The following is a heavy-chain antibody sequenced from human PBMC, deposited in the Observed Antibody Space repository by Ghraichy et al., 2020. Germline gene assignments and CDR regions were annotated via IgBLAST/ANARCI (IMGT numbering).Heavy chain of an antibody. J-gene: IGHJ4*02. V-gene: IGHV3-20*01. CDR2: IDWTSGTT. Sequence: GESLNISCVASGFTFDDYGMSWVRQAPGKGLEWVSCIDWTSGTTGYAGSVRGRFTISRDNAKNSLFLQMDRLRAEDTALYHCVRVDDLLSGIYSRPPFDYWGQGPLVTASS. CDR3: VRVDDLLSGIYSRPPFDY. CDR1: GFTFDDYG. D-gene: IGHD3-10*01.